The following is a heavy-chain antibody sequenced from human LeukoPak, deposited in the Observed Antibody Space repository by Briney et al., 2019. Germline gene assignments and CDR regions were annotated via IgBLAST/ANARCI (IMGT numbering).Heavy chain of an antibody. D-gene: IGHD4-17*01. V-gene: IGHV3-30*18. J-gene: IGHJ4*02. Sequence: GGSLRLSCATSGFTSGRYGMHRVRQAPGKGLEWVAVISFDGRNKYYADSVEGRFTISRDNSKNTLFLQMNSLGAEDTAVYYFAKDGNTVTIFDHWGQGTLVTVSS. CDR3: AKDGNTVTIFDH. CDR1: GFTSGRYG. CDR2: ISFDGRNK.